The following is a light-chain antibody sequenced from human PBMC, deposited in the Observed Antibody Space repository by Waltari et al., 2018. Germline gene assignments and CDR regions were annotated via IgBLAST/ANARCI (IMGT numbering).Light chain of an antibody. CDR2: DTS. CDR3: QQRRDWPLT. V-gene: IGKV3-11*01. Sequence: DIVLTQSPAILSLSPGERASLSCRASQSVTNYLAWYQQKPGQAPRLIIHDTSNRATGIPARFSGRGFGTDFTLTISSLEPEDFAVYYCQQRRDWPLTFGGGTKVEIK. J-gene: IGKJ4*01. CDR1: QSVTNY.